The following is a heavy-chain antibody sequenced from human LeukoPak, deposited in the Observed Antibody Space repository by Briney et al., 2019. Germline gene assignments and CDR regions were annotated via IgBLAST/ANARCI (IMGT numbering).Heavy chain of an antibody. CDR3: AKDSGGSAGVGYFDY. CDR1: GFTFSNYG. J-gene: IGHJ4*02. CDR2: IRYDGSNE. D-gene: IGHD3-16*01. V-gene: IGHV3-30*02. Sequence: GGSLRLSCAASGFTFSNYGMHWFRRAPGKGLEWVAFIRYDGSNEYYADSVKGRFTISRDNSKKMLNLQMNSLRAEDTAFYYCAKDSGGSAGVGYFDYWGQGTLVTVSS.